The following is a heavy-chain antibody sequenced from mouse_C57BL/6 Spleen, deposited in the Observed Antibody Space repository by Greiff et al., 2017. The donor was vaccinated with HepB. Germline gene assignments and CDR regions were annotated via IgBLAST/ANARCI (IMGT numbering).Heavy chain of an antibody. CDR1: GYTFTDYY. CDR2: IFPGSGST. Sequence: VQLVESGPELVKPGASVKISCKASGYTFTDYYINWVKQRPGQGLEWIGWIFPGSGSTYYNEKFKGKATLTVDKSSSTAYMFLSSLTSEDSAVYFCARRGNYVLDYWGQGTTLTVSS. D-gene: IGHD2-1*01. J-gene: IGHJ2*01. V-gene: IGHV1-75*01. CDR3: ARRGNYVLDY.